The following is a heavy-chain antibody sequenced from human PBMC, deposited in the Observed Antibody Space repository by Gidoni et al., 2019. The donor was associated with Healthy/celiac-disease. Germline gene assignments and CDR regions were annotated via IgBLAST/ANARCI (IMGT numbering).Heavy chain of an antibody. CDR1: GFTFSSYA. V-gene: IGHV3-30-3*01. CDR2: ISYDGSNK. D-gene: IGHD5-18*01. J-gene: IGHJ6*02. CDR3: ARGGVVDTAMVDGFLYYYGMDV. Sequence: QVQLVESGGGVVQPGRSLRLSCAASGFTFSSYAMNWVRQAPGKGLEWVAVISYDGSNKYYADSVKGRFTISRDNSKNTLYLQMNSLRAEDTAVYYCARGGVVDTAMVDGFLYYYGMDVWGQGTTVTVSS.